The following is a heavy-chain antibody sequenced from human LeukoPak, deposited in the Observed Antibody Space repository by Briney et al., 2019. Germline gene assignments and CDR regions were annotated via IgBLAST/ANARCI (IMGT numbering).Heavy chain of an antibody. CDR1: GGSISSYY. Sequence: SETLSLTCTVSGGSISSYYWNWIRQPAGKGLEWLGRIQARGNPNYNPSLKSRVTMSLDMSKNQFSLKLTSVTAADTAVYYCARRNGQDIVATFRRRYYFDYWGQGTLVTVSS. D-gene: IGHD5-12*01. J-gene: IGHJ4*02. V-gene: IGHV4-4*07. CDR2: IQARGNP. CDR3: ARRNGQDIVATFRRRYYFDY.